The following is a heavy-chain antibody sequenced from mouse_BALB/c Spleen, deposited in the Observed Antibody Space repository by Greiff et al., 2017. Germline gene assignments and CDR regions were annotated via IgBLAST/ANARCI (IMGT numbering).Heavy chain of an antibody. CDR3: TRFGSYYAMDY. V-gene: IGHV1S22*01. Sequence: LQQPGSELVRPGASVKLSCKASGYTFTSYWMHWVKQRPGQGLEWIGNIYPGSGSTNYDEKFKSKATLTVDTSSSTAYMQLSSLTSEDSAVYYCTRFGSYYAMDYWGQGTSVTVSS. CDR2: IYPGSGST. CDR1: GYTFTSYW. J-gene: IGHJ4*01. D-gene: IGHD1-1*02.